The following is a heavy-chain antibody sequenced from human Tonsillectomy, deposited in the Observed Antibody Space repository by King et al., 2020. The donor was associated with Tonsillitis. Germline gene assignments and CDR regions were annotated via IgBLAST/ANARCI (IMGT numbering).Heavy chain of an antibody. D-gene: IGHD3-9*01. J-gene: IGHJ4*02. CDR2: ISYDGSNK. CDR1: GFTFSNYG. V-gene: IGHV3-30*18. Sequence: VQLVESGGGVVQPGRSLRLSCAAAGFTFSNYGMHWVRQAPGKGLEWVAVISYDGSNKYYVGSVEGRFTISRDNSKNTLYLQMNSLRAEDTAVYFCAKDLHNRLQYFDWSGVLDYWGQGTLVTVSS. CDR3: AKDLHNRLQYFDWSGVLDY.